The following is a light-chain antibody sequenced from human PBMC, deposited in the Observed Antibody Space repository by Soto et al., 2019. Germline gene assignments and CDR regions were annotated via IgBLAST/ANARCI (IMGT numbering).Light chain of an antibody. CDR2: ESS. CDR3: QQRSNWPLT. V-gene: IGKV3-11*01. J-gene: IGKJ4*01. Sequence: EIVLAQSTGTPSLSPGERATLCCRASQSVSSYLAWYQQKPGQAPRLLIYESSNRATGIAARFSGSGSGTDFTLTISSLEPEDFAVYYCQQRSNWPLTFGGGTKVDIK. CDR1: QSVSSY.